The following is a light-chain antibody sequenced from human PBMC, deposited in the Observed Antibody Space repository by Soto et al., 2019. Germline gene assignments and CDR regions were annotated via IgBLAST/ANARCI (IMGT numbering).Light chain of an antibody. J-gene: IGKJ2*01. Sequence: EIVLTQSPATLSLSPGERATLSCRASQSVSSYLAWYQQKPGQAPRLLIYDASNSATGIPARFSGSGSGTAFTLTISSLETEDFAVYYCQQRSNWPYTFGQGTKLEIK. CDR2: DAS. V-gene: IGKV3-11*01. CDR1: QSVSSY. CDR3: QQRSNWPYT.